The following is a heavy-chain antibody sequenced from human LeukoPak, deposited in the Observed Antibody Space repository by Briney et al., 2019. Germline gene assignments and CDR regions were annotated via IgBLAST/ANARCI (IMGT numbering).Heavy chain of an antibody. D-gene: IGHD3-10*01. CDR1: GGSMNNYY. J-gene: IGHJ4*02. CDR3: ARDPFYYGSGSY. CDR2: IYYSGST. Sequence: PSETLSLTCTVSGGSMNNYYWSWIRQPPGKGLERIGYIYYSGSTNYNPSLKSRVAMSVDTSKNQFSLKLSSVTAADTAVYYCARDPFYYGSGSYWGQGTLVTVSS. V-gene: IGHV4-59*12.